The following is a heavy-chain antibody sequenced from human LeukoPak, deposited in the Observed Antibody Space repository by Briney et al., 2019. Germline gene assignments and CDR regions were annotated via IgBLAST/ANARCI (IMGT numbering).Heavy chain of an antibody. Sequence: GASLKISCKGSGYSFTSYWIGWVRQMPGKGLEWMGIIYPGDSDTRYSPSFQGQVTISADKSISTAYLQWSSLKASDTAMYYCARQKVEYYYDSSGYPAPYYYYGMDVWGQGATVTVSS. V-gene: IGHV5-51*01. CDR1: GYSFTSYW. D-gene: IGHD3-22*01. CDR2: IYPGDSDT. J-gene: IGHJ6*02. CDR3: ARQKVEYYYDSSGYPAPYYYYGMDV.